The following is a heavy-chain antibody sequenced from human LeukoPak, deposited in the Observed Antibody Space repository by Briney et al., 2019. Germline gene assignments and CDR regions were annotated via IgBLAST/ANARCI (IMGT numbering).Heavy chain of an antibody. Sequence: SETLSLTCAVYGGSFSGYYWSWIRQPPGKGLEWIGEINHSGSTNYNPSLKSRVTISVDTSKHQFSLKVSSVTAADTAVYYCARVSSGGPRDYFDYWGQGTLVTVSS. J-gene: IGHJ4*02. V-gene: IGHV4-34*01. CDR2: INHSGST. CDR1: GGSFSGYY. CDR3: ARVSSGGPRDYFDY. D-gene: IGHD2-8*02.